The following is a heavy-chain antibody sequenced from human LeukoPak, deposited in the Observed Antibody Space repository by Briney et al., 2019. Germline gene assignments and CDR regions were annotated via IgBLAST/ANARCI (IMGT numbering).Heavy chain of an antibody. CDR2: IYYSGST. CDR1: GGSISSSSYY. V-gene: IGHV4-61*01. J-gene: IGHJ4*02. D-gene: IGHD3-10*01. CDR3: ARAYYYGSGSPPGY. Sequence: SETLSLTCTVSGGSISSSSYYWSWIRQPPGKGLEWIGYIYYSGSTNYNPSLKSRVTISVDTSKNQFSLKLSSVTAADTAVYYCARAYYYGSGSPPGYWGQGTLVTVSS.